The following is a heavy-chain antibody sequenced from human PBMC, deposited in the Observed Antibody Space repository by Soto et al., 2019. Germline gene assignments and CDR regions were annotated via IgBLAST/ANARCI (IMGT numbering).Heavy chain of an antibody. D-gene: IGHD2-15*01. V-gene: IGHV4-34*01. Sequence: SETLSLTCAFYGGSFSGYYWSWIRQPPGKGLEWIGEINHSGSTNYNPSLKSRVTISVDTSRNQFSLKLSSVTAADTAVYYCARGKREGSSLWVAATVLSNWFDPWGQGTLVTVSS. CDR3: ARGKREGSSLWVAATVLSNWFDP. CDR2: INHSGST. J-gene: IGHJ5*02. CDR1: GGSFSGYY.